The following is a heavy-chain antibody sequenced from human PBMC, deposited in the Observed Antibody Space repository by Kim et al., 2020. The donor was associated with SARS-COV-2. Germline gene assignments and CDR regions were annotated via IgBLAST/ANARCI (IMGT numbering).Heavy chain of an antibody. CDR1: GFTFSNAW. CDR3: TNYGDYDYYYYYGMDV. Sequence: GGSLRLSCAASGFTFSNAWMSWVRQAPGKGLEWVGRIKSKTDGGTTDYAAPVKGRFTISRDDSKNTLYLQMNSLKTEDTAVYYCTNYGDYDYYYYYGMDVWGQGTTVTVSS. V-gene: IGHV3-15*01. D-gene: IGHD4-17*01. CDR2: IKSKTDGGTT. J-gene: IGHJ6*02.